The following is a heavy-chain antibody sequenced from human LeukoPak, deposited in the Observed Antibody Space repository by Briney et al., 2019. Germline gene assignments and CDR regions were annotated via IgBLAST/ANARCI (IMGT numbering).Heavy chain of an antibody. CDR2: INPSGGST. Sequence: ASVKVSCKASGYTXTSXYMHWVRQAPGXXLXXMGIINPSGGSTSYAQKFQGRVTMTRDTSTSTVYMELSSLRSEDTAVYYCASGVEMATPPDYWGQGTLVTVSS. D-gene: IGHD2-8*01. V-gene: IGHV1-46*01. J-gene: IGHJ4*02. CDR1: GYTXTSXY. CDR3: ASGVEMATPPDY.